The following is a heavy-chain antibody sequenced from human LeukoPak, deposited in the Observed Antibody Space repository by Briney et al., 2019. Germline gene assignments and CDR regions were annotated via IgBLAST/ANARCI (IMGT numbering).Heavy chain of an antibody. J-gene: IGHJ4*02. CDR2: ISSGSTTI. V-gene: IGHV3-48*01. D-gene: IGHD6-19*01. CDR3: ARDVEQWPVRVYYFDY. Sequence: GGSLRLSCATSGFTLSSYSMNWVRQAPGKGLEWVSYISSGSTTIYYADSVKGRFTISRDNAKNSLYLQMNSLRAEDTAVYYCARDVEQWPVRVYYFDYWGQGTLVTVSS. CDR1: GFTLSSYS.